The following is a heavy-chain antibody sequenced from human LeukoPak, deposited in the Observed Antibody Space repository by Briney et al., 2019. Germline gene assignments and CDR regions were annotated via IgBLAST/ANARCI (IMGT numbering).Heavy chain of an antibody. CDR3: ARGGSDTAMAHDY. D-gene: IGHD5-18*01. V-gene: IGHV3-21*01. Sequence: PGGSLRLSCAASGFTFSSYSMNWVRQAPGKGLEWVSSISSSSTYIYYADSVKGRFTISRDNARNSLYLQMNSLRAEDTAVYYCARGGSDTAMAHDYWGQGTLVTVSS. J-gene: IGHJ4*02. CDR1: GFTFSSYS. CDR2: ISSSSTYI.